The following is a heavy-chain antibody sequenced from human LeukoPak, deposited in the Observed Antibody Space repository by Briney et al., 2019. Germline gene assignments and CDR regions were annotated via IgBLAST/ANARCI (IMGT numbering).Heavy chain of an antibody. D-gene: IGHD6-6*01. J-gene: IGHJ6*03. CDR3: ARGLVAAPPNYYYMDV. V-gene: IGHV1-18*01. Sequence: GASVKVSCKASGYTFTSYGISWVRQAPGQGLEWMGWISAYNGNTNYAQKLQGRVTMTTDTSTSTAYMELRSLRSDDTAVYYCARGLVAAPPNYYYMDVWGKGTTVTVSS. CDR1: GYTFTSYG. CDR2: ISAYNGNT.